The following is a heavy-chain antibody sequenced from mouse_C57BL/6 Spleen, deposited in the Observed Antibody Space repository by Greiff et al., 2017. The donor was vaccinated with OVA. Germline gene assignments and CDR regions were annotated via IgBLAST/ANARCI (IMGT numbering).Heavy chain of an antibody. CDR3: ARSGYGSQYYFDY. J-gene: IGHJ2*01. D-gene: IGHD1-1*01. Sequence: VQLQQSGAELVKPGASVKISCKASGYAFSSYWMNWVKQRPGKGLEWIGQIYPGDGDTNYNGKFKGKATLTADKSSSTAYMQLSSLTSEDSAVYFCARSGYGSQYYFDYWGQGTTLTVSS. CDR2: IYPGDGDT. CDR1: GYAFSSYW. V-gene: IGHV1-80*01.